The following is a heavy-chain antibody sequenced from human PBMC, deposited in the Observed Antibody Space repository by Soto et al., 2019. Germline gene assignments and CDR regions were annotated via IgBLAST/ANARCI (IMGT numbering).Heavy chain of an antibody. CDR3: TRGGVGTTGSCDF. Sequence: VQVLESGGGLVQPGGSLRLSCSVSGFAFGGFTMTWVRQAPGKGLEWVSSISGSAARTYYADSVQGRFTISRDNSKSTLYLQMNSLRVEDTAEYYCTRGGVGTTGSCDFWGQGTVVAVSS. CDR1: GFAFGGFT. D-gene: IGHD6-13*01. V-gene: IGHV3-23*01. J-gene: IGHJ4*02. CDR2: ISGSAART.